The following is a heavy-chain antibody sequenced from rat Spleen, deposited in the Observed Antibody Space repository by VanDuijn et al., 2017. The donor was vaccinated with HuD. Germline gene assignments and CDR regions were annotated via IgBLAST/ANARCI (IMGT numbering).Heavy chain of an antibody. D-gene: IGHD1-5*01. Sequence: EVQLMESGGGLVQPGRSMRLSCAASGFTFSNYDMAWVRQVPTKGLEWVASIRNGGDNSYYRDSVKGRFTISRDDAKSTLYLQMDSLRSEDTATYYCATDRPNNIGTRPTPPFDYWGQGVMVTVSS. CDR3: ATDRPNNIGTRPTPPFDY. CDR1: GFTFSNYD. CDR2: IRNGGDNS. V-gene: IGHV5-25*01. J-gene: IGHJ2*01.